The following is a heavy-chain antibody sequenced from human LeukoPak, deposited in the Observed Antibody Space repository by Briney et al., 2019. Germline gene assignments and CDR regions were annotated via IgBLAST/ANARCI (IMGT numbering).Heavy chain of an antibody. Sequence: ASVKVSCKASGYTFTGYYMHWVRQAPGQGLEWMGWINPNSGGTNYAQKFQGRVTMTRDTSISTAYMELSRLRSDDTAVYYCARSIDWGTYYYDSSGSHWDYWGQGTLVTVSS. CDR3: ARSIDWGTYYYDSSGSHWDY. J-gene: IGHJ4*02. CDR2: INPNSGGT. CDR1: GYTFTGYY. D-gene: IGHD3-22*01. V-gene: IGHV1-2*02.